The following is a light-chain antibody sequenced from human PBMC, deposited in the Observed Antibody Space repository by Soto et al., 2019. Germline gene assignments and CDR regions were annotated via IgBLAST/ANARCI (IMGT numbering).Light chain of an antibody. CDR2: DVR. CDR3: SSYTRSSTVI. Sequence: QSVLTQPASVSGSPGQSITISCTGTSSDIGGYNYISWYQQLPGKAPKFIIYDVRNRPSGVSNRFSGSRSGNTASLTISGLQAEDESDYYFSSYTRSSTVIFGGGTKVTVL. J-gene: IGLJ2*01. CDR1: SSDIGGYNY. V-gene: IGLV2-14*01.